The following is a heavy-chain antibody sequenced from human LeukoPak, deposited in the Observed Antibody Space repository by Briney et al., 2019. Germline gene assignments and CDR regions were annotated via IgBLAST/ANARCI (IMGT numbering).Heavy chain of an antibody. CDR2: ISSSGSPI. D-gene: IGHD6-19*01. CDR1: GFTFSSYS. Sequence: GGSLRLSCAASGFTFSSYSMNWVRQAPGKGLEWVSYISSSGSPIYYVASVKGRFTISRDNAKNSLYLQMNSLRAEDTAVYYCAKEGVLWLNDAFDIWGQGTMVTVSS. V-gene: IGHV3-48*04. J-gene: IGHJ3*02. CDR3: AKEGVLWLNDAFDI.